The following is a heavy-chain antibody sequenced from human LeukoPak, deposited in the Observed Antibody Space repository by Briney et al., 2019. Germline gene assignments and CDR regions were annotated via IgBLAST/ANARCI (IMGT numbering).Heavy chain of an antibody. CDR1: GYTFTDYY. V-gene: IGHV1-2*02. Sequence: ASVKVSCKASGYTFTDYYMHWVRQAPGQGLEWMGWINPNSGGTDYAQKFQGRVTMTRDTSISTAHMELRRLRSDDTAVYYCATPRERRFTRVDYWGQGTLVTVSS. J-gene: IGHJ4*02. CDR2: INPNSGGT. D-gene: IGHD3-3*01. CDR3: ATPRERRFTRVDY.